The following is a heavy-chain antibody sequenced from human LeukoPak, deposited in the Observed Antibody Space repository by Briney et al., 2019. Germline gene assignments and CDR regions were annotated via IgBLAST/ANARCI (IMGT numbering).Heavy chain of an antibody. D-gene: IGHD3-10*01. CDR3: ARGNYYGQDY. V-gene: IGHV3-74*01. CDR1: GFTFSSYW. CDR2: INSDGSTT. J-gene: IGHJ4*02. Sequence: GGSLRLSCGASGFTFSSYWMHWVRQTPGKGLVWISRINSDGSTTSYADSVKGRFTISRDNAKNTLYLQMNSLRAEDTAVYYCARGNYYGQDYWGQGTLVTVSS.